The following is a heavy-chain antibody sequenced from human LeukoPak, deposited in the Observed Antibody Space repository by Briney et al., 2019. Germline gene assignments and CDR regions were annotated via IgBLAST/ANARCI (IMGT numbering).Heavy chain of an antibody. J-gene: IGHJ5*02. CDR3: ARGARQLRYFDRVGNWFDP. D-gene: IGHD3-9*01. Sequence: LSLTCTVPGGSISSGDYYWSWIRQPPGKGLEWIGYIYYSGSTYYNPSLKSRVTISVDTSKNQFSLKLSSVTAADTAVYYCARGARQLRYFDRVGNWFDPWGQGTLVTVSS. CDR2: IYYSGST. V-gene: IGHV4-30-4*01. CDR1: GGSISSGDYY.